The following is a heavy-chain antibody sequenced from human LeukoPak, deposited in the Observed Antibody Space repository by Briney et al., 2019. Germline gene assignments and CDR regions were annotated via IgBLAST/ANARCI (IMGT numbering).Heavy chain of an antibody. Sequence: TGGSLRLSCAASGFTFSSYWMSWVRQAPGKGLEWVANIKQDGSEKYYVDSVKGRFTISRDNPKNSLYLQMNSLRAEDTAVYYCARDLSGDRGAFDIWGQGTMVTVSS. CDR3: ARDLSGDRGAFDI. CDR2: IKQDGSEK. J-gene: IGHJ3*02. CDR1: GFTFSSYW. V-gene: IGHV3-7*01. D-gene: IGHD3-10*01.